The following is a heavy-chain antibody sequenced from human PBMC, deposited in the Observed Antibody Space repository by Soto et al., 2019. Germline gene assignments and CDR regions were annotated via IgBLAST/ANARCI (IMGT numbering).Heavy chain of an antibody. CDR2: IFYTGST. CDR1: GGYINSNSYY. J-gene: IGHJ3*02. D-gene: IGHD3-22*01. CDR3: ARFGITMMDAFDI. V-gene: IGHV4-39*01. Sequence: PSETLSLTCTVSGGYINSNSYYRGWIRQPPGKGLEWIANIFYTGSTYYNPSLESRVTISVDTSKNQFSLKLDSVTAADTAVYYCARFGITMMDAFDIWGQGTMVTVSS.